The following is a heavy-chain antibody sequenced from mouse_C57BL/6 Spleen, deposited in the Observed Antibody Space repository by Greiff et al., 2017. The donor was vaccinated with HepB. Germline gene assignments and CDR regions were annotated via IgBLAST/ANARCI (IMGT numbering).Heavy chain of an antibody. Sequence: VQLQQSGAELARPGASVKMSCKASGYTFTSYTMHWVKQRPGQGLEWIGYINPSSGYTKYNQKFKDKATLTADKSSSTAYMQLSSLTSEDSAVYYCRRGESTMGSDWYFDVWGTGTTVTVSS. D-gene: IGHD2-1*01. V-gene: IGHV1-4*01. CDR1: GYTFTSYT. J-gene: IGHJ1*03. CDR3: RRGESTMGSDWYFDV. CDR2: INPSSGYT.